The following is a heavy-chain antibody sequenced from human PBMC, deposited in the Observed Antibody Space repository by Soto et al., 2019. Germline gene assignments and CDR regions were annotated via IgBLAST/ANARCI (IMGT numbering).Heavy chain of an antibody. Sequence: GGSLRLSCAASGFTFSSYSMNWVRQAPGKGLEWVSSISSSSSYIYYADSVKGRFTISRDNAKNSLYLQMNSLRAEDTAVYYCATAGQTYYYGSGPRYYYYYGMDVWGQGTTVTVSS. CDR1: GFTFSSYS. J-gene: IGHJ6*02. V-gene: IGHV3-21*01. CDR3: ATAGQTYYYGSGPRYYYYYGMDV. D-gene: IGHD3-10*01. CDR2: ISSSSSYI.